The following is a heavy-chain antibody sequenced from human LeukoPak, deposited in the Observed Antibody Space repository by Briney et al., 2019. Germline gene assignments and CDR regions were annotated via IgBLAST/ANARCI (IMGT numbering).Heavy chain of an antibody. V-gene: IGHV4-59*12. CDR2: IHYSGST. CDR3: AREGSVSSGWGYLDY. Sequence: PSETLSLTCTVSGGSITNYYWTWIRQPPGKGLEWIGYIHYSGSTNYNPSLKSRVTISVDTSKNQFSLKLSSVTAADTAVYYCAREGSVSSGWGYLDYWGQGTLVTVSS. J-gene: IGHJ4*02. D-gene: IGHD6-19*01. CDR1: GGSITNYY.